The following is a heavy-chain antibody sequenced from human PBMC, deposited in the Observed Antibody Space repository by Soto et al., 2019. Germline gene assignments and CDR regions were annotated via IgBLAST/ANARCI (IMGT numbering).Heavy chain of an antibody. V-gene: IGHV4-59*01. D-gene: IGHD3-9*01. J-gene: IGHJ6*02. CDR2: IYYSGST. CDR3: ASSDILTGSLYYYYYYGMDV. CDR1: GGSISSYY. Sequence: SGTLSLTCTVSGGSISSYYWSWIRQPPGKGLEWIGYIYYSGSTNYNPSLKSRVTISVDTSKIQFSLKLSSVTAADTAVYYCASSDILTGSLYYYYYYGMDVWGQGTTVTVSS.